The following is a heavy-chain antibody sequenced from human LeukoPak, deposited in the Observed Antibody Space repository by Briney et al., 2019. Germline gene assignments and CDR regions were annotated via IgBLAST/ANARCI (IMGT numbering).Heavy chain of an antibody. J-gene: IGHJ4*02. V-gene: IGHV3-74*01. D-gene: IGHD5-24*01. CDR2: IKSDGSNT. Sequence: TGGSLRLSCGASGFTLSSHWMDWVRQAPGKGLVWISRIKSDGSNTRYTDSGEGGFTISSDNTKNTLYLQMNSLRADETAVYYCERNPGDGYNFDYWGQGTLVTVSS. CDR3: ERNPGDGYNFDY. CDR1: GFTLSSHW.